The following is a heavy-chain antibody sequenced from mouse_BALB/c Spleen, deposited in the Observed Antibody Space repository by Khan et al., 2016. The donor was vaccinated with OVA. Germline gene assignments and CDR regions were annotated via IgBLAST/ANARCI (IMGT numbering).Heavy chain of an antibody. J-gene: IGHJ4*01. V-gene: IGHV1S41*01. CDR2: IAPGSGST. CDR1: GYTFTSYW. D-gene: IGHD2-1*01. Sequence: DLVKPGASVKLSCKASGYTFTSYWINWIKQRPGQGLEWIGRIAPGSGSTYSHEIFKGKSTLTVATSSSTAYIQLSSRSYEGSAVYFCAKGNDNDRTCYAMDDWGQGTSVTVSS. CDR3: AKGNDNDRTCYAMDD.